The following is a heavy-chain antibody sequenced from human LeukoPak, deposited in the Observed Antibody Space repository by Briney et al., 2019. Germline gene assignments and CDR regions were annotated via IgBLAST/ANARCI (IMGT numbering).Heavy chain of an antibody. CDR2: IYYSGST. Sequence: PSETLSLTCTVSGGSISSGGYYWSWFRQHPGKGLEWIGYIYYSGSTYYNPSLKSRVTISVDTSKNQFSLKLSSVTAADTAVYYCARARLTPGYYYYGMDVWGQGTTVTVSS. J-gene: IGHJ6*02. D-gene: IGHD3-10*01. V-gene: IGHV4-31*03. CDR1: GGSISSGGYY. CDR3: ARARLTPGYYYYGMDV.